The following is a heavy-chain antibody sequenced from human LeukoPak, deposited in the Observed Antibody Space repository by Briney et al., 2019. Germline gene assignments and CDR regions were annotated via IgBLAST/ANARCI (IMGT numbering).Heavy chain of an antibody. CDR3: ARGTYYYDSSGYYVSEYYFDY. D-gene: IGHD3-22*01. CDR2: IYYSGST. CDR1: GGSISSGGYY. J-gene: IGHJ4*01. Sequence: SETLSLTCTVSGGSISSGGYYWSWIRQHPGKGLEWIGYIYYSGSTYYNPSLKSRVTISVDTSKNQFSLKLSSVTAADTAVYYCARGTYYYDSSGYYVSEYYFDYWGQGTLVTVSS. V-gene: IGHV4-31*03.